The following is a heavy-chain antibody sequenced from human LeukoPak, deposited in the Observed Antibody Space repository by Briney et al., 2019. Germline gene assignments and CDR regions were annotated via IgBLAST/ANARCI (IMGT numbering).Heavy chain of an antibody. V-gene: IGHV3-21*01. D-gene: IGHD1-26*01. CDR1: GFTFSSYS. J-gene: IGHJ4*02. CDR3: ATEQVGATMDY. Sequence: GGSLRLFCAASGFTFSSYSMNWVRQAPGNGLEWVSSISSSSSYIYYADSVKGRFTISRDNAKNSLYLQMNSLRAEDTAVYYCATEQVGATMDYWGQGTLVTVSS. CDR2: ISSSSSYI.